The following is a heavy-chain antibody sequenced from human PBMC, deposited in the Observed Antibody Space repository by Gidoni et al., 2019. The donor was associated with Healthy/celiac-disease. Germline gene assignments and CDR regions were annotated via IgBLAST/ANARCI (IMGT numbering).Heavy chain of an antibody. V-gene: IGHV3-23*01. CDR1: GFTFSSYA. D-gene: IGHD3-22*01. Sequence: EVQLLESGGGLVQPGGYLRLSCAASGFTFSSYAMGWVRQAPRKGLEGVSAISGSGGSTYYADSVKGRFTISRDKSKNTLYLQMNSLRAEDTAVYYCAKEYSSGYYSYYFDYWGQGTLVTVSS. CDR3: AKEYSSGYYSYYFDY. CDR2: ISGSGGST. J-gene: IGHJ4*02.